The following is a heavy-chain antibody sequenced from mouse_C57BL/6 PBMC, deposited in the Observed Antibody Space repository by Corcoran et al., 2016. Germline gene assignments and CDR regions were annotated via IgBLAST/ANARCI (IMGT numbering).Heavy chain of an antibody. J-gene: IGHJ4*01. CDR3: ARGGGFYYYAMDY. V-gene: IGHV3-6*01. CDR2: ISYDGSN. Sequence: DVQLQESGPGLVKPSHSLSLTCSVTGYSITSGYYCNWIRQFPGNKLEWMGYISYDGSNNYNPPLKNRISITRDTSKNQFFLKLNSVTTEDTATYYCARGGGFYYYAMDYGGQGTSVTVSA. CDR1: GYSITSGYY.